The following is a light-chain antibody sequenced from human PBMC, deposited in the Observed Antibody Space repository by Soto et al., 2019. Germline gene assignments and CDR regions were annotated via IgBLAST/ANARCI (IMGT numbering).Light chain of an antibody. Sequence: EIVLTQSPGTLSLSPGERANLSCRASQSVSSSYLAWYQQKSGQAPRLLIYDASSRATDIPDRFSGSGSGTDFTLTISRLEPEDFAVYYCQQYGSSPPTWTFGQGTKVEIK. CDR3: QQYGSSPPTWT. J-gene: IGKJ1*01. CDR1: QSVSSSY. CDR2: DAS. V-gene: IGKV3-20*01.